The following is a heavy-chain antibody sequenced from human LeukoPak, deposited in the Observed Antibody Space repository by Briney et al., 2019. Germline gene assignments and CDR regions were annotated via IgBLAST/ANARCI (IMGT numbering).Heavy chain of an antibody. J-gene: IGHJ4*02. CDR1: GGTLSSYA. Sequence: SVKVSCTASGGTLSSYAISWMRKAPGQGLEWVGGIIPIFGTANYAQTFQGRVTITAEESTSTAYVELSSLRSEDTAVYYCARGGSIAARRAFDYWGQGTLVSVSS. CDR2: IIPIFGTA. CDR3: ARGGSIAARRAFDY. V-gene: IGHV1-69*01. D-gene: IGHD6-6*01.